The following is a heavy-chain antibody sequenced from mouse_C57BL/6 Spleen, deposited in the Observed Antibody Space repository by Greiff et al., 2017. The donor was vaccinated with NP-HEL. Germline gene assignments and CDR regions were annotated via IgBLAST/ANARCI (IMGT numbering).Heavy chain of an antibody. CDR1: GYAFSSYW. J-gene: IGHJ3*01. D-gene: IGHD2-2*01. CDR3: ARSMVTTKAWFAY. CDR2: IYPGDGDT. Sequence: VKLQESGAELVKPGASVKISCKASGYAFSSYWMNWVKQRPGKGLEWIGQIYPGDGDTNYNGKFKGKATLTADKSSSTAYMQLSSLTSEDSAVYFCARSMVTTKAWFAYWGQGTLVTVSA. V-gene: IGHV1-80*01.